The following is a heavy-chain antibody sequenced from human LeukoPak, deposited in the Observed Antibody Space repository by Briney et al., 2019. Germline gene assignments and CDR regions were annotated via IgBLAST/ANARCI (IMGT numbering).Heavy chain of an antibody. V-gene: IGHV4-59*08. CDR3: ARLGYDSSGYYYPPYYGMDV. Sequence: SETLSLTCAVYGGSFSGYYWSWIRQPPGKGLEWIGYIYYSGSTNYNPSLKSRVTISVDTSKNQFSLKLSSVTAADTAVYYCARLGYDSSGYYYPPYYGMDVWGQGTTVTVSS. CDR2: IYYSGST. J-gene: IGHJ6*02. CDR1: GGSFSGYY. D-gene: IGHD3-22*01.